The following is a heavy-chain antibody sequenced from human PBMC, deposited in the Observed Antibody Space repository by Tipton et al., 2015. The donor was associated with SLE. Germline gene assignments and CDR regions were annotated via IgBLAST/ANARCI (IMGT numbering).Heavy chain of an antibody. Sequence: TLSLTCTVSGDSFSHHFWSWIRQPPGKGLEWIGEITHRGKTNYNPSLKSRVTISVDTSKNQFSLNLRSVTAADTAVYYCARGGTGDGRNPFDPWGQGTLVTVSS. CDR2: ITHRGKT. D-gene: IGHD4-23*01. J-gene: IGHJ5*02. CDR3: ARGGTGDGRNPFDP. V-gene: IGHV4-34*01. CDR1: GDSFSHHF.